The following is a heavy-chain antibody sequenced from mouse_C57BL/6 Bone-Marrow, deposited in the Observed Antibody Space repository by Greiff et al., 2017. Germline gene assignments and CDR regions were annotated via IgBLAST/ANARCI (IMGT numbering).Heavy chain of an antibody. D-gene: IGHD1-1*01. CDR2: IYPRSGNT. CDR3: ATPYYGSSLYAMDY. Sequence: QVQLQQSGAELARPGASVNLSCKASGYTFTSYGISWVKQRTGQGLEWIGEIYPRSGNTYYNEKFKGKATLTADKSSSTAYMELRSLTSEDSAVYFCATPYYGSSLYAMDYWGQGTSVTVSS. CDR1: GYTFTSYG. V-gene: IGHV1-81*01. J-gene: IGHJ4*01.